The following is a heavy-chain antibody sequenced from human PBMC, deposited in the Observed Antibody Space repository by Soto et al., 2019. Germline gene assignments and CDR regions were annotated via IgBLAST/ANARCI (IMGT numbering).Heavy chain of an antibody. V-gene: IGHV3-23*01. CDR2: ISGSGSST. J-gene: IGHJ6*03. CDR1: GFTFSSYA. CDR3: ARVPGDSSSSLHYYYYYYMDV. Sequence: GGSLRLSCAASGFTFSSYAMSWVRRAPGKGLEWVSAISGSGSSTYYADSVKGRFTISRDNAKNTLYLQMNSLRAEDTAVYYCARVPGDSSSSLHYYYYYYMDVWGKGTTVTVSS. D-gene: IGHD6-6*01.